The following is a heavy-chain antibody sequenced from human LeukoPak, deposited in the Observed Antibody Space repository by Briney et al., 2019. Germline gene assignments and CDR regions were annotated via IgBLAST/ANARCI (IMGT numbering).Heavy chain of an antibody. J-gene: IGHJ5*02. CDR1: GFTFSSYA. CDR3: AKNLRQWLVPQGLDP. D-gene: IGHD6-19*01. Sequence: GGSLRLSCAVPGFTFSSYAMSWVRQAPGKGLEWVSAISGSGGSTYYADSVKGRFTVSRDNSKNTLYLQMNSLRAEDTAVYYCAKNLRQWLVPQGLDPWGQGTLVTVSS. CDR2: ISGSGGST. V-gene: IGHV3-23*01.